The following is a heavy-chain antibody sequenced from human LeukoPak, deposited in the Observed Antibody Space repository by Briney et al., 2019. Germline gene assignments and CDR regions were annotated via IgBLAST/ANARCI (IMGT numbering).Heavy chain of an antibody. Sequence: PGGSLRLSCAASGFTVQSNSITWVRQAPGQGLECVSVTYGGGTTYYADSVKGRFTISRDNSKKTLYLQMNSLRAEDTAVYFCATAAYGTSGSLDYWGQGTLVTVSS. CDR1: GFTVQSNS. CDR3: ATAAYGTSGSLDY. CDR2: TYGGGTT. D-gene: IGHD3-22*01. V-gene: IGHV3-53*01. J-gene: IGHJ4*02.